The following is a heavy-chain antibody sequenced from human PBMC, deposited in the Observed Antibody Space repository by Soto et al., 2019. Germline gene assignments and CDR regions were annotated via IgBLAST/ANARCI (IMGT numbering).Heavy chain of an antibody. CDR3: ASGGRNVVVPAATPTYYYYYGMDV. J-gene: IGHJ6*02. V-gene: IGHV1-69*01. Sequence: QVQLVQSGAEVKKPGSSVKVSCKASGGTFSSYAISWVRQAPGQGLEWMGGIIPIFGTANYAQKFQGRVTITADESTSTAYMELSSLRSEDTAVYYCASGGRNVVVPAATPTYYYYYGMDVWGQGTTVPVSS. D-gene: IGHD2-2*01. CDR2: IIPIFGTA. CDR1: GGTFSSYA.